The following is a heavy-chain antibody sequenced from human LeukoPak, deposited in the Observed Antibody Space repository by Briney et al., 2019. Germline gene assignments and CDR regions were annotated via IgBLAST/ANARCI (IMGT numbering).Heavy chain of an antibody. J-gene: IGHJ6*02. CDR3: ARGRFLEWLWFGYYYYGMDV. D-gene: IGHD3-3*01. CDR1: RFTFSNYW. V-gene: IGHV3-7*03. CDR2: INQDGSKK. Sequence: GGSLRLSCVASRFTFSNYWMSWVRQAPGKGLEWVANINQDGSKKRYADSVKGRFTISRDNAKGSLYLQLNSLRAQDTAVYYCARGRFLEWLWFGYYYYGMDVWGQGTTVTVSS.